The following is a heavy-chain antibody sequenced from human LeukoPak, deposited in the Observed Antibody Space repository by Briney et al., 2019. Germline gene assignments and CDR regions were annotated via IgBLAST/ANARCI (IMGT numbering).Heavy chain of an antibody. V-gene: IGHV3-23*01. D-gene: IGHD2-15*01. CDR1: GFTFSSYA. Sequence: GGSLRLSCAASGFTFSSYAMSWVRQAPGKGLEWVSAISGSGGSTYYADPVKGRFTISRDNSKNTLYLQMNSLRAEDAAVYYCAKWDEEGVVVAATSFDYWGQGTLVTVSS. CDR2: ISGSGGST. CDR3: AKWDEEGVVVAATSFDY. J-gene: IGHJ4*02.